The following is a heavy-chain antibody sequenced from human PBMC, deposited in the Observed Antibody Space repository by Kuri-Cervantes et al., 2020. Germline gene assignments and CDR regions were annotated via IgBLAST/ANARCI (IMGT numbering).Heavy chain of an antibody. CDR1: GYTFTSYD. J-gene: IGHJ3*02. Sequence: ASVKVSCKASGYTFTSYDINWVRQAPGQGLEWMGIIKPSGGSTSYAQKFQGRVTMTRDTSTSTVYMELSSLRSEDTAVYYCARQLLSWRWEQQGAFDIWGQGTMVTVSS. CDR3: ARQLLSWRWEQQGAFDI. D-gene: IGHD1-26*01. V-gene: IGHV1-46*01. CDR2: IKPSGGST.